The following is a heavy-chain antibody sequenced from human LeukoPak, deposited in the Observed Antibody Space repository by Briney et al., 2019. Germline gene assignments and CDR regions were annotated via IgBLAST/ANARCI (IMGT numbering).Heavy chain of an antibody. Sequence: SETLSLTCTVSGGSISSYYWSWIRQPPGKGLEWIGYIYYSGTTNYNPSLKSRVTISVDTSKNQFSLKLSSVTAADTAVYYCARHDSSGSVPYYFDYWGQGTLVTVSS. CDR2: IYYSGTT. J-gene: IGHJ4*02. D-gene: IGHD3-22*01. CDR1: GGSISSYY. CDR3: ARHDSSGSVPYYFDY. V-gene: IGHV4-59*08.